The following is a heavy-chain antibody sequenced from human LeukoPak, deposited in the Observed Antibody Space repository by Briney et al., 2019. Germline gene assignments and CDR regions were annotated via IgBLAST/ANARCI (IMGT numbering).Heavy chain of an antibody. J-gene: IGHJ4*02. Sequence: SETLSLTCIVSGDSISSSTYYWAWIRQPPGKGLEWIVSISHTGTTYYKPSLKSQVTISVDASKSQFSLRLNSVTAADTAVYYCARLGAGPTYYDFWSGYSSFYFDYWGQGTLVTVSS. D-gene: IGHD3-3*01. CDR2: ISHTGTT. CDR1: GDSISSSTYY. V-gene: IGHV4-39*01. CDR3: ARLGAGPTYYDFWSGYSSFYFDY.